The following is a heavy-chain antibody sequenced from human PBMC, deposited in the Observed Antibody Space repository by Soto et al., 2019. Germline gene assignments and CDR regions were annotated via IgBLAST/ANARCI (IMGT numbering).Heavy chain of an antibody. CDR1: GGTFSSYA. CDR2: IIPIFGTA. J-gene: IGHJ4*02. CDR3: ARSGGDYSGSWYGYFDY. Sequence: QVQLVQSGAEVKKPGSSVKVSCKASGGTFSSYAISWVRQAPGPGLEWMGGIIPIFGTANYAQKFQGRVTITADESTSTAYMELSSLRSEDTAVYYGARSGGDYSGSWYGYFDYWGQGTLVTVSA. V-gene: IGHV1-69*12. D-gene: IGHD6-13*01.